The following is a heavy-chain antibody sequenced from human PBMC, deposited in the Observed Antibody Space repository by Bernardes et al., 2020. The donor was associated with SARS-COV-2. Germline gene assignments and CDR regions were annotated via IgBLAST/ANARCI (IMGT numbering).Heavy chain of an antibody. D-gene: IGHD3-16*01. Sequence: GVLRLSCSASGFTFSSYIMNWVRQAPGKGLEWVSSISSSSSYIYYADSVKGRFTISRDNAKNSLYLQMNSLRAEDTAVYYCARGGGDPWGQGTMVTVSS. CDR1: GFTFSSYI. J-gene: IGHJ5*02. CDR2: ISSSSSYI. V-gene: IGHV3-21*01. CDR3: ARGGGDP.